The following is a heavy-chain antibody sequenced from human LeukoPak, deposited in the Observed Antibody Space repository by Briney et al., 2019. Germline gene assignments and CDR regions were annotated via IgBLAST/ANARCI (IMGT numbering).Heavy chain of an antibody. Sequence: SETLSLTCAVSGGSISSGGYSWSWIRQPPGKGLEWIGYIYHSGSTYYNPSLKSRVTISVDRSKNQFSLKLSSVTAADTAVYYCARTTSGSYYFDYRGQGTLVTVYS. J-gene: IGHJ4*02. CDR3: ARTTSGSYYFDY. CDR2: IYHSGST. CDR1: GGSISSGGYS. V-gene: IGHV4-30-2*01. D-gene: IGHD1-26*01.